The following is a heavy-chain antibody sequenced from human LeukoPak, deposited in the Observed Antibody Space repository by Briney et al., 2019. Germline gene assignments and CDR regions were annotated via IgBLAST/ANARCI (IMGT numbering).Heavy chain of an antibody. Sequence: SETLSLTCTVSGGSISSYYWSWIRQPAGKGLGWIGRIYTSGSTNYNPSLKSRVTISVDKSKNQFSLKLSSVTAADTAVYYCARATKAMDKSRGLFWFDPWGQGTLVTVSS. V-gene: IGHV4-4*07. D-gene: IGHD5-18*01. CDR2: IYTSGST. J-gene: IGHJ5*02. CDR1: GGSISSYY. CDR3: ARATKAMDKSRGLFWFDP.